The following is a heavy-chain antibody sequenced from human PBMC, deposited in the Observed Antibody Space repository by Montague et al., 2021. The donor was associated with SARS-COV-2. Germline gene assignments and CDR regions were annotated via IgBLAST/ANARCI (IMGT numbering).Heavy chain of an antibody. V-gene: IGHV4-59*01. Sequence: SETLSLTCTVSGGSISTYYWSWIRQPPGKGLEWIGYIYYRGSTNYYPSLKSRVTISVDTSKNQFSLKLSSVTAADTAVYYCARADITMVWGVNRWAFDIWGQGTMVTVSS. D-gene: IGHD3-10*01. CDR3: ARADITMVWGVNRWAFDI. J-gene: IGHJ3*02. CDR2: IYYRGST. CDR1: GGSISTYY.